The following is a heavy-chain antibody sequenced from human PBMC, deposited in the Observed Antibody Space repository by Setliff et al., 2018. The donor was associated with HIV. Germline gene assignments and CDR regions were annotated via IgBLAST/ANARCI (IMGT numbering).Heavy chain of an antibody. CDR3: AREECTSWPRVHY. V-gene: IGHV4-61*02. Sequence: PSETLSLTCTVSGGSISFGCYYWSWIRQPAEKGLEWIGRMHTSGSTSYSPSLKSRVTISIDTSKSQFSLELTSLIAADTAVYYCAREECTSWPRVHYWGQGALVTVSS. J-gene: IGHJ4*02. D-gene: IGHD6-13*01. CDR1: GGSISFGCYY. CDR2: MHTSGST.